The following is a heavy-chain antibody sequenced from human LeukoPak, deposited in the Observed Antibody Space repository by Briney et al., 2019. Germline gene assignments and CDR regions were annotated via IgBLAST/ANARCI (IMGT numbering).Heavy chain of an antibody. D-gene: IGHD3-10*01. CDR3: ARATRNCYGSGSIDY. Sequence: GGSLRLSCAASGFTFSSYSMNWVRQAPGKGLEWVSSISSSSSYIYYADSVKGRFTISRDNAKNSLYLQMNSLRAEDTAVYYCARATRNCYGSGSIDYWGQGTLVTVSS. V-gene: IGHV3-21*01. CDR1: GFTFSSYS. J-gene: IGHJ4*02. CDR2: ISSSSSYI.